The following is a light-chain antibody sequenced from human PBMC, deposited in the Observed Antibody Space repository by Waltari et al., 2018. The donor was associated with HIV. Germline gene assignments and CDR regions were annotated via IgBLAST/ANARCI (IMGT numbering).Light chain of an antibody. J-gene: IGKJ4*01. CDR1: QDISNS. CDR2: GAF. CDR3: QQYHGVPLT. Sequence: DIQMTQSPSSLSASIGATVTIFCRGSQDISNSVSWFQKQPGKVPKLLVHGAFIVQRGVPSRFSGSGSGTDYTLTINGLQAEDFASYFCQQYHGVPLTFGGGTRVDI. V-gene: IGKV1-NL1*01.